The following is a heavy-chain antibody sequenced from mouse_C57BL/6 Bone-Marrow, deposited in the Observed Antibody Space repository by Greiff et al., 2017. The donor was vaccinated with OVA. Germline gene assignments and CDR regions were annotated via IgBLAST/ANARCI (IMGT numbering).Heavy chain of an antibody. J-gene: IGHJ4*01. CDR2: INYDGSST. Sequence: EVKLMDSEGGLVQPGSSMKLSCTASGFTFSDYYMAWVRQVPEKGLEWVANINYDGSSTYYLDSLKSRFIISRDNAKNILYLQMSSLKSEDTATYYCARDRNYYGSSYYYAMDYWGQGTSVTVSS. CDR3: ARDRNYYGSSYYYAMDY. D-gene: IGHD1-1*01. V-gene: IGHV5-16*01. CDR1: GFTFSDYY.